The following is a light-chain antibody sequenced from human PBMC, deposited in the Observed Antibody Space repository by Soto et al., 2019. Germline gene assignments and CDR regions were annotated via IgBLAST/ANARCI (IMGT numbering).Light chain of an antibody. CDR1: QSISSTY. Sequence: EILFAPSPGPPSLSPGGRAPPSCRASQSISSTYLTWYHQRPGQAPRLLIYDASRRATGIPDRFSGSGSGTDFSLTISRLEPEDFAVYYCQHYDSARWTFGLGTKVDIK. V-gene: IGKV3-20*01. J-gene: IGKJ1*01. CDR3: QHYDSARWT. CDR2: DAS.